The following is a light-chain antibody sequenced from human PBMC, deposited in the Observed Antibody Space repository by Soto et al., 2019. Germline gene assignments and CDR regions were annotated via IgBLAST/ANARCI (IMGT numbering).Light chain of an antibody. V-gene: IGKV3-20*01. CDR1: QSVSSSY. J-gene: IGKJ4*01. CDR2: GAS. CDR3: QQYVSSPPLP. Sequence: EIVLTQSPGTLSLSPGERATLSCRASQSVSSSYLAWYQQKPGQAPRLLIYGASSRATGIPDRFSGSGFGTDFTLTISSLEPEDFEVYYCQQYVSSPPLPSGGGTKGRSN.